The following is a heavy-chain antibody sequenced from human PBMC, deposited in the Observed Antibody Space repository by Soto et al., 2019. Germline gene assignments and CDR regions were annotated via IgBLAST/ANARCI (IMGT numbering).Heavy chain of an antibody. V-gene: IGHV4-31*03. D-gene: IGHD6-13*01. CDR1: GGSISSGGYY. J-gene: IGHJ4*02. Sequence: SETLSLTCTVSGGSISSGGYYWSWIRQHPGKGLEWIGYIYYSGSTYYNPSLKSRVTISVDTSKNQFSLKLSSVTAADTAVYYCARPGLSGSRPELGYYFDYWGQGTLVTVSS. CDR2: IYYSGST. CDR3: ARPGLSGSRPELGYYFDY.